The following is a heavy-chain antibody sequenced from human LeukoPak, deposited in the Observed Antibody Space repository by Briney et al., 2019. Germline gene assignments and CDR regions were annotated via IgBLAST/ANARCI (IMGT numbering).Heavy chain of an antibody. J-gene: IGHJ4*02. V-gene: IGHV4-34*01. CDR1: GGSFSGYY. D-gene: IGHD6-6*01. CDR3: ARGRIAALY. Sequence: SETLSLTCAVYGGSFSGYYWSWIRQPPGKGLEWIGEINHSGSTNYNPSLKSRVTISVDTSKNQFSLKLSSVTAADTAVYYCARGRIAALYWGQGTLVTVSS. CDR2: INHSGST.